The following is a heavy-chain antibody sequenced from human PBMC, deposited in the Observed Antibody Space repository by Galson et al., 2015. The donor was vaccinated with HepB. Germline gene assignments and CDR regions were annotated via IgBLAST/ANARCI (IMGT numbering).Heavy chain of an antibody. J-gene: IGHJ3*02. D-gene: IGHD1-1*01. V-gene: IGHV3-21*01. CDR2: ISSSSTYI. CDR1: GFTFSSYS. CDR3: ARERPAGGRTLDI. Sequence: SLRLSCAASGFTFSSYSMNWVRQAPGKGLEWVSSISSSSTYIYYADSVKGRFTISRDNAKNSLSLQMNSLRAEDTAVYYCARERPAGGRTLDIWGQGTMVTV.